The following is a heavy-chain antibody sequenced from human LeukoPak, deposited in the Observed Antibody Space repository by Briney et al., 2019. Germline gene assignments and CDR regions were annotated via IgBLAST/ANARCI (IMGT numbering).Heavy chain of an antibody. CDR2: IYSGGST. J-gene: IGHJ3*02. Sequence: TGGSLRLSCAASGFTVSSNYMSWVRQAPGKGLEWVSVIYSGGSTYYADSVKGRFTISRDNSKNTLYLQMNSLRAEDTAVYYCAKVREGPAAGPGTFDIWGQGTMVTVSS. CDR3: AKVREGPAAGPGTFDI. CDR1: GFTVSSNY. V-gene: IGHV3-53*01. D-gene: IGHD6-13*01.